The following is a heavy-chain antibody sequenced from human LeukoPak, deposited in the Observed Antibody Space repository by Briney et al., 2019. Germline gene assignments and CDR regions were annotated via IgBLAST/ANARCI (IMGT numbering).Heavy chain of an antibody. CDR2: IYYSGST. CDR3: ASSLGIYCSSTSCYNEKDAFDI. CDR1: GGSISSYY. V-gene: IGHV4-59*08. Sequence: SETPSLTCTVSGGSISSYYWSWIRQPPGKGLEWIGYIYYSGSTNYNPSLKSRVTISVDTSKNQFSLKLSSVTAADTAVYYCASSLGIYCSSTSCYNEKDAFDIWGQGTMVTVSS. J-gene: IGHJ3*02. D-gene: IGHD2-2*02.